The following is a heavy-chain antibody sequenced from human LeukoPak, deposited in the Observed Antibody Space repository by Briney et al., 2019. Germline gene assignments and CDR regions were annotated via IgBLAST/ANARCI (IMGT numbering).Heavy chain of an antibody. Sequence: PGGSLRLSCAASGFTFSSCSMNWVRQAPGKGLEWVSSISSSSSYIYYADSVKGRFTISRDNAKNSLYLQMNSLRAEDTAVYYCARDIDYGSGSSDYWGQGPLVTVSS. J-gene: IGHJ4*02. D-gene: IGHD3-10*01. CDR2: ISSSSSYI. V-gene: IGHV3-21*01. CDR3: ARDIDYGSGSSDY. CDR1: GFTFSSCS.